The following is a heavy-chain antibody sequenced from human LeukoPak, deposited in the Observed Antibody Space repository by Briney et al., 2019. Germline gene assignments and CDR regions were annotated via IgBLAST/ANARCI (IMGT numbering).Heavy chain of an antibody. CDR2: ISGSGGST. D-gene: IGHD2-2*01. CDR3: AKRRYAGDYYYGMDV. Sequence: GGSLRLSCAASGFTSSSYAMSWVRQAPGKGLEWVSAISGSGGSTYYADSVKGRFTISRDNSKNTLYLQMNSLRAEDTAVYYCAKRRYAGDYYYGMDVWGQGTTVTVSS. CDR1: GFTSSSYA. J-gene: IGHJ6*02. V-gene: IGHV3-23*01.